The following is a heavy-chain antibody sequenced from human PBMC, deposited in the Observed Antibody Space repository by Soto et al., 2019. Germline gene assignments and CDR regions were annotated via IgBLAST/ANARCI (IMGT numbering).Heavy chain of an antibody. V-gene: IGHV3-23*01. CDR3: AKGILTGRRGYYFDY. J-gene: IGHJ4*02. CDR2: IRGSGGST. D-gene: IGHD3-9*01. CDR1: GFTFSSDA. Sequence: EVPRLESGGGFVQPGVSLILSCAAPGFTFSSDAMSWVRLAPGKGLETVAGIRGSGGSTYYADTVKGRFTISRDNSKNTLYLQMNSLRAEDTAVYYCAKGILTGRRGYYFDYWGQGTLVTVSS.